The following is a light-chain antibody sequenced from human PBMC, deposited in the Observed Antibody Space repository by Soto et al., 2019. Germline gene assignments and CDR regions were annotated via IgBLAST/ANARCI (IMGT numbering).Light chain of an antibody. V-gene: IGKV2-30*01. CDR2: KVS. CDR3: VQGTHWPPYT. CDR1: QSFAYTDGNTD. J-gene: IGKJ2*01. Sequence: DVVMTQSPLSLPVTLGQPASISCSSSQSFAYTDGNTDFSWFQQRLGQSPRSLLSKVSNRYSAVPVTFSGCGSGTEFPLRIGRVEAEDVAVYYCVQGTHWPPYTFGQGTKLVI.